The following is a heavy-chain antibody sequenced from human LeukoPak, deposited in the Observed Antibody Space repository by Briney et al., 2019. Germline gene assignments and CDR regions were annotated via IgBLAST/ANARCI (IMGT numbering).Heavy chain of an antibody. D-gene: IGHD6-19*01. CDR3: ARGERIAVAGYYFDY. J-gene: IGHJ4*02. CDR1: GGSFSGYY. V-gene: IGHV4-34*01. Sequence: SETLSLTCAVYGGSFSGYYWSWIRQPPGKGLEWIGEINHSGSNNYNPSLKSRVTISVDTSKNQFSLKLSSVTAADTAVYYCARGERIAVAGYYFDYWGQGTLVTVSS. CDR2: INHSGSN.